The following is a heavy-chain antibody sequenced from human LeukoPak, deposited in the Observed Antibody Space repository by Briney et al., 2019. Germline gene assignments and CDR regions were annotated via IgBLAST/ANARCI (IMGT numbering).Heavy chain of an antibody. CDR2: IKSKTDGGTT. CDR1: GFTFSNAW. V-gene: IGHV3-15*01. J-gene: IGHJ4*02. CDR3: TTGASGLTYYYDSSGYYLFDY. Sequence: GGSLRLSCAASGFTFSNAWMSWVRQAPGKGLEWVGRIKSKTDGGTTDYAAPVKGRFTISRDDSKNTLYLQMNSLKTEDTAVYYCTTGASGLTYYYDSSGYYLFDYWGQGTLVTVSS. D-gene: IGHD3-22*01.